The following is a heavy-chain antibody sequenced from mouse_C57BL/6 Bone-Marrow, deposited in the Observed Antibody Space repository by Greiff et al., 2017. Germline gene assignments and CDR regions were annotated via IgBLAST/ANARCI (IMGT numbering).Heavy chain of an antibody. CDR2: IHPNSGST. D-gene: IGHD2-1*01. Sequence: QVQLQQSGPELVKPGDSVKISCKASGYTFTSYWMHWVKQRPGQGLEWIGMIHPNSGSTNYNEKFKSKATLTVDKSSSTAYMQLSSLTSEDSAVYYCARRAPFYYGNSYYFDYWGQGTTLTVSS. CDR3: ARRAPFYYGNSYYFDY. J-gene: IGHJ2*01. CDR1: GYTFTSYW. V-gene: IGHV1-64*01.